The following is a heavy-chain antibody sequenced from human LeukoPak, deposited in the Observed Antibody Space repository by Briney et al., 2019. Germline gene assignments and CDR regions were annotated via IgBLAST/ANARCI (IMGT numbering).Heavy chain of an antibody. CDR1: GFTFSSYW. Sequence: GXLSLSCAASGFTFSSYWMSWVRQAPGKGLEWVANIKEDGSEKYYVDSVKGRFTISRDNAKNSLYLQMNSLRAEDTAVYYCARGPLITAAGTSWGQGTLVTVSS. J-gene: IGHJ4*02. V-gene: IGHV3-7*01. CDR2: IKEDGSEK. D-gene: IGHD6-13*01. CDR3: ARGPLITAAGTS.